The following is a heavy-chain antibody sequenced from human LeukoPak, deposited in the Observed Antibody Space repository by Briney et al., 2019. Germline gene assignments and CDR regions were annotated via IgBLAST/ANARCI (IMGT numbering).Heavy chain of an antibody. Sequence: GGSLRLSCAASGFTFRNYALTWVRQAPGKGLEWVSSIPSSGDGTYYADSVKGRSTISRDNSKNMLYLQMNSLRAEDTAVYYCARRTSGAFDFWDQGTLVTVSS. V-gene: IGHV3-23*01. J-gene: IGHJ4*02. D-gene: IGHD5-12*01. CDR1: GFTFRNYA. CDR3: ARRTSGAFDF. CDR2: IPSSGDGT.